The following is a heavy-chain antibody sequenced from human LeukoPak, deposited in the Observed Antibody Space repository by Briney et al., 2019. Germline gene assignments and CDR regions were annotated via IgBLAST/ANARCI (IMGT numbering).Heavy chain of an antibody. CDR3: ATDRHYTMNT. Sequence: GGSLRLSCESSGFTFSDYYMSWIRQAPGKGLEWIAYISSGSTSIMYADSVKGRFTISRDNAKNTLYLQMNSLRVDDTAVYYCATDRHYTMNTWGQGTTVTVSS. CDR2: ISSGSTSI. J-gene: IGHJ6*02. V-gene: IGHV3-11*06. CDR1: GFTFSDYY. D-gene: IGHD3-22*01.